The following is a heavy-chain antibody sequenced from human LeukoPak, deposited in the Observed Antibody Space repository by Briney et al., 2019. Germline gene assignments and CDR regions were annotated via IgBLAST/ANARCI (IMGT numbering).Heavy chain of an antibody. D-gene: IGHD2-2*01. V-gene: IGHV3-7*01. J-gene: IGHJ4*02. CDR1: GFTFSNDW. CDR2: INQDESKK. CDR3: ARDHAYRADY. Sequence: PGGSLRLSCAASGFTFSNDWICWVRQAPGKGLGWVANINQDESKKYYADSVKGRFTISRDNAKNSLYLQMSSLTAEDTAIYYCARDHAYRADYWGQGTLVTVSS.